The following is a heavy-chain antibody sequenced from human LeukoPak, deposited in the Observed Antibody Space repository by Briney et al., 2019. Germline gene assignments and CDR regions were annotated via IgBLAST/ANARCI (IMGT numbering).Heavy chain of an antibody. J-gene: IGHJ6*02. CDR3: AKAEDYDFWSGYYRDYYYYGMDV. Sequence: PGGSLGLSCAASGFTFSSYAMSWVRQAPGKGLEWVSAISGSGGSTYYADSVKGRFTISRDNSKNTLYLQMNSLRAEDTAVYYCAKAEDYDFWSGYYRDYYYYGMDVWGQGTTVTVSS. CDR2: ISGSGGST. V-gene: IGHV3-23*01. CDR1: GFTFSSYA. D-gene: IGHD3-3*01.